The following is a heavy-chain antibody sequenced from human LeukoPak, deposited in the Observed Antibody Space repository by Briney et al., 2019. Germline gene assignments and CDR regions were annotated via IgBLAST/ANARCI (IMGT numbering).Heavy chain of an antibody. CDR1: GFTFSNYP. CDR3: ARLHHSSSTDY. V-gene: IGHV3-23*01. Sequence: QPGGSLRLSCAASGFTFSNYPMTWVRQAPGKGLEWVSAISGSGDSTKYADSVKGRFTISRDNSKNTLYLRMNSLRAEDTAVYYCARLHHSSSTDYWGQEPWSPSPQ. J-gene: IGHJ4*01. D-gene: IGHD6-6*01. CDR2: ISGSGDST.